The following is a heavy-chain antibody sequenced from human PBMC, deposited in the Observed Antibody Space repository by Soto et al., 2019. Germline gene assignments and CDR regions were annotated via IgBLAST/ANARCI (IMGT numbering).Heavy chain of an antibody. J-gene: IGHJ5*02. Sequence: GGSLRLSCAAFGFTFSSYSMNWVRQAPGKGLEWVSSISSSSSYIYYADSVKGRFTISRDNAKNSLYLQMNSLRAEDTAVYYCARSAGYRSSCYGPNWFAPWGQGTLVTVPS. CDR2: ISSSSSYI. D-gene: IGHD6-13*01. V-gene: IGHV3-21*01. CDR3: ARSAGYRSSCYGPNWFAP. CDR1: GFTFSSYS.